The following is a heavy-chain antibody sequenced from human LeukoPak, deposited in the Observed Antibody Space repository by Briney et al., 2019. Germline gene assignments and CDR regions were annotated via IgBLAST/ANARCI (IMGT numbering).Heavy chain of an antibody. Sequence: PSETLSLTCTVSGGSVSSGDYYWSWIRQPPGKGLEWIGSVYHSGETYYNPSLKSRVTISVDTSKNQFSLKLSSVTAADTAVYYCARSPTIFGVGSYMDVWGKGTTVTVSS. CDR3: ARSPTIFGVGSYMDV. CDR1: GGSVSSGDYY. D-gene: IGHD3-3*01. V-gene: IGHV4-30-2*01. J-gene: IGHJ6*03. CDR2: VYHSGET.